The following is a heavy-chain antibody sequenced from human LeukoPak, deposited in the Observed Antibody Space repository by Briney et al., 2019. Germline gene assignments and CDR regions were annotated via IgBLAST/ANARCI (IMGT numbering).Heavy chain of an antibody. V-gene: IGHV3-7*01. CDR3: AREGLPYAFDY. Sequence: GGSLRLSCAASGFTFSSYWMSWVRQAPGKGLEWVANIKQDGTKEYYVDAVKGRFTLSRDNAKNSLYLQMNSLRVEDTAVYYCAREGLPYAFDYWGQGTLVMVSS. CDR1: GFTFSSYW. J-gene: IGHJ4*02. CDR2: IKQDGTKE.